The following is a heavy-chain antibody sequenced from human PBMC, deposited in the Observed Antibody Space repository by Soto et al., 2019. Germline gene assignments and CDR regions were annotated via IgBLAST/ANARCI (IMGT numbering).Heavy chain of an antibody. J-gene: IGHJ3*02. Sequence: ASVKVSFKASGYTFTSYGISWVRQAPGQGLEWMGWIIADNGNTNYAQKLQERVTITTGMSTSTAYMELSSLRSEDTAVYYCAAVGGSYYPRAFDIWGQGTMVTVSS. V-gene: IGHV1-18*01. CDR1: GYTFTSYG. D-gene: IGHD1-26*01. CDR2: IIADNGNT. CDR3: AAVGGSYYPRAFDI.